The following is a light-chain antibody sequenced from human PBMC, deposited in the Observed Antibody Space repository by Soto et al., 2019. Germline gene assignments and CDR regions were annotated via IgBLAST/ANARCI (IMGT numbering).Light chain of an antibody. V-gene: IGKV4-1*01. CDR2: WAS. J-gene: IGKJ4*01. CDR3: QQYYRSPLS. CDR1: QSVLYSLNNRNH. Sequence: DIVMTQSPASLAVSLGEGATINCKSSQSVLYSLNNRNHLAWYQKKPVQPPRLLVYWASTREYGVPDRFSGSGSGTDFSLTISSLQAEDVAVYYCQQYYRSPLSFGGGTRVEIK.